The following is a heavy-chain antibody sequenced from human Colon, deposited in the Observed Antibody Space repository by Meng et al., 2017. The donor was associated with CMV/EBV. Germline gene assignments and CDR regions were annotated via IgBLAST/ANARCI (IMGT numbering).Heavy chain of an antibody. V-gene: IGHV3-30*02. CDR2: IRYDGSNK. Sequence: GESLKISCAASGFTFSSYGMHWVRQAPGKGLEWVAFIRYDGSNKYYADSVKGRFTISRDNSKNTLYLQMNSLRAEDTAVYYCANQGSSSSGRGYYYYGMDVWGQGTTVTVSS. CDR3: ANQGSSSSGRGYYYYGMDV. D-gene: IGHD6-6*01. J-gene: IGHJ6*02. CDR1: GFTFSSYG.